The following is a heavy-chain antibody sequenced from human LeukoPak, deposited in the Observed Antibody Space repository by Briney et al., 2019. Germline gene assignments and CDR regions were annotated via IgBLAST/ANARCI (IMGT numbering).Heavy chain of an antibody. D-gene: IGHD2-15*01. Sequence: SETLSLTCAVYGGSFSGYYWSWIRQPPGKGLEWIGEINHSGSTNYNPSLKSRVIKSVDTSKNQFSLKLSSVTAADTAVYYCATWWSQDLWGRGTLVTVSS. CDR1: GGSFSGYY. CDR3: ATWWSQDL. CDR2: INHSGST. V-gene: IGHV4-34*01. J-gene: IGHJ2*01.